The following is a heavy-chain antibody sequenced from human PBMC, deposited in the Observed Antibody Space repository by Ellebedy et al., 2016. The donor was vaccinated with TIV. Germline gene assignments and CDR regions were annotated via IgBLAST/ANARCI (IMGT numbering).Heavy chain of an antibody. Sequence: GESLKISCKGSGYSFTYNWIGWVRQMPGKGLEWMGIIYPGDSDTRYSPSFQGQVTSSADKSISTTYLQWSSLKASDPAMYYCARHPDSLLDYWGQGTLVTVSS. CDR2: IYPGDSDT. CDR1: GYSFTYNW. CDR3: ARHPDSLLDY. V-gene: IGHV5-51*01. J-gene: IGHJ4*02. D-gene: IGHD2-15*01.